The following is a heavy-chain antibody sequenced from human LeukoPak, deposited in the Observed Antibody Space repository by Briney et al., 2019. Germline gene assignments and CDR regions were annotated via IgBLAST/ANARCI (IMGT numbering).Heavy chain of an antibody. J-gene: IGHJ4*02. V-gene: IGHV4-39*01. CDR1: GGSISSSSYY. D-gene: IGHD6-19*01. Sequence: SETLSLTCTVSGGSISSSSYYWGWIRQPPGKGLEWIGSIYYSGSTYYNPSLKSRVTISVHTSKNQFSLKLSSVTAADTAVYYCASETRKWGSGWYGLDYWGQGTLVTVSS. CDR2: IYYSGST. CDR3: ASETRKWGSGWYGLDY.